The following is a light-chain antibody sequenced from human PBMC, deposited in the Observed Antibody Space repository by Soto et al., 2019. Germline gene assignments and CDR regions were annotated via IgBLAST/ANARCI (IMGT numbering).Light chain of an antibody. CDR1: QSVSGNY. V-gene: IGKV3-20*01. CDR3: QEYGSSPRIT. Sequence: EIVLTQSPGTLSLSPGERATLSCRASQSVSGNYLAWYQQKPGQAPRLLIYAASTRATGIPDRFSGSGSGTDFSLTISKLEPEXFVVYFCQEYGSSPRITFGQGTRLEIK. CDR2: AAS. J-gene: IGKJ5*01.